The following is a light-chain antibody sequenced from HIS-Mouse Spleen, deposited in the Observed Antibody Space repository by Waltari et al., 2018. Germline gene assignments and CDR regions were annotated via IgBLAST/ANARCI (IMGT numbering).Light chain of an antibody. CDR3: SSYTSSSTLV. CDR1: SSDVGGYNY. V-gene: IGLV2-14*03. CDR2: DVS. Sequence: QSALTQPASVSGSPGQSITSPCPGTSSDVGGYNYVSWYQQHPAKAPKLMIYDVSNRPSGVSNRFSGSKSGNTASLTISGLQAEDEADYYCSSYTSSSTLVFGGGTKLTVL. J-gene: IGLJ2*01.